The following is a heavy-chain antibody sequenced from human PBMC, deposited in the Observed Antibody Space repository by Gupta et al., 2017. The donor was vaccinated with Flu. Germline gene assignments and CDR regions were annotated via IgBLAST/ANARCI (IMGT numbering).Heavy chain of an antibody. CDR2: ISGSGGST. J-gene: IGHJ4*02. Sequence: PGKGLEWVSAISGSGGSTYYADSVKGRFTISRDNSKNTLYLQMNSLRAEDTAVYYCAKLIPRDVVPAAPPGVWGQGTLVTVSS. V-gene: IGHV3-23*01. D-gene: IGHD2-2*01. CDR3: AKLIPRDVVPAAPPGV.